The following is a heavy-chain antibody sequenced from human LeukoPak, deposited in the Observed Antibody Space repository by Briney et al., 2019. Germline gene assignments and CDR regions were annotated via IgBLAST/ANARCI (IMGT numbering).Heavy chain of an antibody. V-gene: IGHV4-34*01. CDR3: AKDRAGYCSGGSCYTTFDP. CDR1: GGSFSGYY. J-gene: IGHJ5*02. CDR2: INHSGST. Sequence: PSETLSLTCAVYGGSFSGYYWSWIRQPPGKGLEWIGEINHSGSTNYNPSLKSRVTISVDTSKNLFSLMLSSVTAADTALYYCAKDRAGYCSGGSCYTTFDPWGQGTLVTVSS. D-gene: IGHD2-15*01.